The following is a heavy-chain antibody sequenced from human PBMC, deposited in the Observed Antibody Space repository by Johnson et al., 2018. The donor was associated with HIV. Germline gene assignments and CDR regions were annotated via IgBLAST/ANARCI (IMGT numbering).Heavy chain of an antibody. J-gene: IGHJ3*02. V-gene: IGHV3-33*06. D-gene: IGHD5-24*01. CDR1: GFTFKNYA. Sequence: MLLVESGGGVVQPGRSLRLSCEASGFTFKNYAMHWVRQAPGKGLEWVAVIWYDGSKKHYADSVKGRFTISRDNSKNTLYLQMNSLRAEDTAVYYCAKDHPQMATIVGAFDIWGQGTMVTVSS. CDR2: IWYDGSKK. CDR3: AKDHPQMATIVGAFDI.